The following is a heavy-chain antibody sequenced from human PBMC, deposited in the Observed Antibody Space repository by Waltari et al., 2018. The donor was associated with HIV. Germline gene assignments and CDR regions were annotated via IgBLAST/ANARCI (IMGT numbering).Heavy chain of an antibody. Sequence: QVQLQESGPGLAKPSETLSPTCTVSGGSVSSGSSYTSWIRQPPGKGLELIGYIYNSGSTNYNPSLKSRVTISVDTSKNQFSLRLSSVTAADTAVYYCARRGTGGRAFEIWGQGTMVTVSS. J-gene: IGHJ3*02. CDR3: ARRGTGGRAFEI. V-gene: IGHV4-61*01. CDR2: IYNSGST. CDR1: GGSVSSGSSY. D-gene: IGHD7-27*01.